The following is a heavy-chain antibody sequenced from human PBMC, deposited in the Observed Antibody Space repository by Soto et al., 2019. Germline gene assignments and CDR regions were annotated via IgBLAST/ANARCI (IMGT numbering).Heavy chain of an antibody. Sequence: GGSLRLSCAASGFTFSSYAMHWFRQAPGKGLEWVAVISYDGSNKYYADSVKGRFTISRDNSKNTLYLQMNSLRAEDTAVYYCAREVGYNYYFDYWGQGTLVTVS. CDR2: ISYDGSNK. D-gene: IGHD5-12*01. J-gene: IGHJ4*02. CDR3: AREVGYNYYFDY. CDR1: GFTFSSYA. V-gene: IGHV3-30-3*01.